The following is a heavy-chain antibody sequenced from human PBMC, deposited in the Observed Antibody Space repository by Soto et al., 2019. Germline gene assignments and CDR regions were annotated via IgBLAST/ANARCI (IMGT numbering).Heavy chain of an antibody. V-gene: IGHV4-30-2*01. CDR1: GGSISSGGYS. D-gene: IGHD3-10*01. CDR2: IYHSGST. J-gene: IGHJ6*04. Sequence: PSETRSRTCAVSGGSISSGGYSWSWIRQPPGKGLEWIGYIYHSGSTYYNPSLKSRFTITVDRSKNQFSLKLSSVTAADTAVYYCARGLGDGLRKTYYKYYGMDVSGAVTTVTVSS. CDR3: ARGLGDGLRKTYYKYYGMDV.